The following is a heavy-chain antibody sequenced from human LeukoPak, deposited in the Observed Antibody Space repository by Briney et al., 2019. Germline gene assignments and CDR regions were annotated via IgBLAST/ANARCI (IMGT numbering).Heavy chain of an antibody. V-gene: IGHV1-46*01. CDR3: ARAHYYYGSGSH. J-gene: IGHJ1*01. D-gene: IGHD3-10*01. Sequence: GASVKVSCKASGYAFTGYYMHWVRQAPGEGLEWMGIINPSGGSTTYAQTFQGRVTMPRDTSTSTVYMELSSLRPEDTAVYYCARAHYYYGSGSHWGQGTLVTVSS. CDR2: INPSGGST. CDR1: GYAFTGYY.